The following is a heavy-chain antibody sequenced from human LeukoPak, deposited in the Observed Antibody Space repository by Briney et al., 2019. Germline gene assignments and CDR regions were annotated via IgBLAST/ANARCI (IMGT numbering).Heavy chain of an antibody. CDR1: GITVSSNY. Sequence: GGSLILSCAASGITVSSNYMSWVRQAPGKGLEWVSVIYSGGSTYYADSVKGRFTISRDNSKNTLYLQMNTLRAEDTAVYYCARDSGYTYGGLDYWGQGTLVTVSS. CDR3: ARDSGYTYGGLDY. J-gene: IGHJ4*02. V-gene: IGHV3-66*01. CDR2: IYSGGST. D-gene: IGHD5-12*01.